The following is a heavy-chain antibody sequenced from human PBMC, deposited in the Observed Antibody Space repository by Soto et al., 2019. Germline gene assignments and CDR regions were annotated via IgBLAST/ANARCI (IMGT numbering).Heavy chain of an antibody. CDR3: TTSSYVTFWSAI. D-gene: IGHD3-3*01. J-gene: IGHJ4*02. CDR2: IKSKTDGGTT. CDR1: GFSFSNAW. V-gene: IGHV3-15*01. Sequence: GGSLRLSCAASGFSFSNAWMSWVRQAPGKGLEWVGRIKSKTDGGTTDYAAPVKGRFTISRDDSKNTLYLQMNSLKTEDTAVYYCTTSSYVTFWSAIWGQGTLVTVSS.